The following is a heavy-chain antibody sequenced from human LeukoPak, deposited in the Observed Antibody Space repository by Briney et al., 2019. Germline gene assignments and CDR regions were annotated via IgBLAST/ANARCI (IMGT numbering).Heavy chain of an antibody. D-gene: IGHD1-1*01. J-gene: IGHJ4*02. Sequence: SETLSLTCAVYGGSFSGYYWSWIRQPPGKGLEWIGEINHSGSTNYNPSLKSRVTISVDTSKNQFSLKLSSVTAADTAVYYCAREGYRGNFDYWGQGTLVTVSS. CDR2: INHSGST. CDR1: GGSFSGYY. V-gene: IGHV4-34*01. CDR3: AREGYRGNFDY.